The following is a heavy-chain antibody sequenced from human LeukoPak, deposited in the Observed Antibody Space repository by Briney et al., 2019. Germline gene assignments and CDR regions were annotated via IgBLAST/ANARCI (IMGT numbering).Heavy chain of an antibody. CDR3: AKAGERGYCSGGSCYSNYHYYMDV. V-gene: IGHV3-23*01. D-gene: IGHD2-15*01. CDR2: ISGSGGST. CDR1: GFTFSSYA. Sequence: PGGSLRLSCAASGFTFSSYAMSWVRQAPGKGLEWVSAISGSGGSTYYADSVKGRFTISRDNSKNTLYLQMNSLRAEDTAVYYCAKAGERGYCSGGSCYSNYHYYMDVWGKGTTVTVSS. J-gene: IGHJ6*03.